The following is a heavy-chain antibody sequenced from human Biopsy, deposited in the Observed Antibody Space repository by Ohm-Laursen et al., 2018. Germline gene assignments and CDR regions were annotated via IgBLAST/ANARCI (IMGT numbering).Heavy chain of an antibody. Sequence: SLRLSCTASGFSFSDNYMDWVRQAPGQGLEWVGRIRDKATSYTTDYAASVKGRSTISRDDSKNSLYLQMNSLKTEDTALYYCARAGRYCSGGGCYSWFDSWGQGTLVTVSS. J-gene: IGHJ5*01. CDR3: ARAGRYCSGGGCYSWFDS. CDR1: GFSFSDNY. CDR2: IRDKATSYTT. V-gene: IGHV3-72*01. D-gene: IGHD2-15*01.